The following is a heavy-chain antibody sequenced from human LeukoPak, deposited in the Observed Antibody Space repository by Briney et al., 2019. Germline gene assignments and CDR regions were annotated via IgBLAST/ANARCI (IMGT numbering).Heavy chain of an antibody. CDR2: ISWDGTST. J-gene: IGHJ4*02. CDR1: GFTFDDYA. V-gene: IGHV3-43D*03. CDR3: AGGQNLHVWSPCDY. Sequence: GGSLRLSCAASGFTFDDYAMHWVRQVPGKGLEWVALISWDGTSTYYGDSVKGRFTISRDNGRNSLYLQMNSLRLDDTALYYCAGGQNLHVWSPCDYWGQGTLVTVSS. D-gene: IGHD2-8*01.